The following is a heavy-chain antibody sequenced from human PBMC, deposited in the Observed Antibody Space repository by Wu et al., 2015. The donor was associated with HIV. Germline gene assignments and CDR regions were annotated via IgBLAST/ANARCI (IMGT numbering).Heavy chain of an antibody. D-gene: IGHD4-17*01. CDR2: INHSGST. CDR1: GGSFSGYY. CDR3: ARGRTAYGGLHGMDV. V-gene: IGHV4-34*01. J-gene: IGHJ6*02. Sequence: QVQLQQWGAGLLKPSETLSLTCAVYGGSFSGYYWSWIRQPPGKGLEWIGEINHSGSTNYNPSLKSRVTISVDTSKNQFSLKLSSVTAADTAVYYCARGRTAYGGLHGMDVWGQGTTVTVSS.